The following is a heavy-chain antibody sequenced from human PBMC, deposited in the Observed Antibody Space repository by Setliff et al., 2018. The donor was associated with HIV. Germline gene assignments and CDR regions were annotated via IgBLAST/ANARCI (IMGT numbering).Heavy chain of an antibody. V-gene: IGHV3-30*04. CDR2: ISYDGTYK. CDR1: GFTFNNYA. J-gene: IGHJ4*02. CDR3: AKDGWGYDYVGAYYFDY. Sequence: GGSLRLSCAASGFTFNNYAIHWVRQAPGKGLEWVALISYDGTYKYYAESVKGRFTISRDNSKNSLYLQMNSLTTEDTGLYYCAKDGWGYDYVGAYYFDYWGQGTPVTVSS. D-gene: IGHD5-12*01.